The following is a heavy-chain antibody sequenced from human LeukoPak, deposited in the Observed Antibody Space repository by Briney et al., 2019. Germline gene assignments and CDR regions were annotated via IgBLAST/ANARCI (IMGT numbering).Heavy chain of an antibody. D-gene: IGHD3-16*02. J-gene: IGHJ4*02. Sequence: HSGGSLRLSCAASGFTFSSYAMSWVRQAPGKGLEWVSAISGSGGSTYYADSVKGRFTISRDNSKNTLYLQMNSLRAEDTAVYYCAREFDYVWGSYRQFDNWGQGTLVTVSS. CDR2: ISGSGGST. V-gene: IGHV3-23*01. CDR1: GFTFSSYA. CDR3: AREFDYVWGSYRQFDN.